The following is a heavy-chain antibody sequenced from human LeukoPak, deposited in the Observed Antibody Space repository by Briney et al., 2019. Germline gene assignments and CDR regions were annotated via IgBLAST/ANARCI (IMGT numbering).Heavy chain of an antibody. CDR1: GYTFTGCY. CDR3: ARHRGTSDAFDI. Sequence: ASVKVSCKASGYTFTGCYMHWVRQAPGQGLEWMGWINPNSGGTNYAQKLQGRVTLTRDTSINTAYMELSRLRSDDTAVYYCARHRGTSDAFDIWGQGTMVTVSS. CDR2: INPNSGGT. V-gene: IGHV1-2*02. J-gene: IGHJ3*02. D-gene: IGHD1-1*01.